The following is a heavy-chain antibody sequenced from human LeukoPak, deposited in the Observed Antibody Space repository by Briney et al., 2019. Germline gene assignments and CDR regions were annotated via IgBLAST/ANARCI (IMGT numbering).Heavy chain of an antibody. V-gene: IGHV4-4*02. Sequence: SGTLSLTGAVSGGSISSSNWWSWVRQPPGKGLEWIGEIYHSGSTNYSPSLKSRVTISVDTSKNQFSLKVSSVTAADTAVYYCARQGRHIAAAGHWYFDLWGRGTLVTVSS. D-gene: IGHD6-13*01. CDR2: IYHSGST. J-gene: IGHJ2*01. CDR1: GGSISSSNW. CDR3: ARQGRHIAAAGHWYFDL.